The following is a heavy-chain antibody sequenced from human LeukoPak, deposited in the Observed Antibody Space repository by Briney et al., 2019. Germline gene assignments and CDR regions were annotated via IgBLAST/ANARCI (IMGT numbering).Heavy chain of an antibody. CDR1: GFTFSSYA. J-gene: IGHJ1*01. CDR2: ISGSGGST. Sequence: QFGGSLRLSCAASGFTFSSYAMSWVRQAPGKGLEWVSAISGSGGSTYYADSVKGRFTISRDNSKNTLYLQMNSLRAEDTAVYYCAKGESLGELSLSRAEYFQHWGQGTLVTVSS. CDR3: AKGESLGELSLSRAEYFQH. D-gene: IGHD3-16*02. V-gene: IGHV3-23*01.